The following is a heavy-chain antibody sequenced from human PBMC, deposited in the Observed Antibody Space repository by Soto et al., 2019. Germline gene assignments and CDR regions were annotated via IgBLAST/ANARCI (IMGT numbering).Heavy chain of an antibody. CDR3: AREGRYHYYDSSGYGEQGAHFDY. Sequence: SETLSLTFTVSGCSIISGYYYWSWIRQPPGKGLEWIGYTYYSGSTYYNPYLKSRVTISVDTSKNQFSLKLSSVTAADTAVYYCAREGRYHYYDSSGYGEQGAHFDYWGQGTLVTVSS. CDR1: GCSIISGYYY. D-gene: IGHD3-22*01. V-gene: IGHV4-30-4*01. J-gene: IGHJ4*02. CDR2: TYYSGST.